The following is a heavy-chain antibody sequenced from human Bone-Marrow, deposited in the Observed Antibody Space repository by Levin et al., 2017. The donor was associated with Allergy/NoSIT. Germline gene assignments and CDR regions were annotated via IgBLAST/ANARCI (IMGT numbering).Heavy chain of an antibody. CDR3: ARRSYGAFWFDP. D-gene: IGHD4/OR15-4a*01. CDR1: GFTFSNYY. J-gene: IGHJ5*02. V-gene: IGHV3-7*04. Sequence: PGGSLRLSCAASGFTFSNYYMSWVRQAPGKGLEWVTNIKQDGSEKYYVDSVKGRFTISRDNAKNSLYLQMNSLRAEDTAVYYCARRSYGAFWFDPWGQGTLVTVSP. CDR2: IKQDGSEK.